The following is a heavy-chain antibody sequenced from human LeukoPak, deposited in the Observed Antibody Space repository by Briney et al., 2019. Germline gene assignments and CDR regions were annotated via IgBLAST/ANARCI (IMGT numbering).Heavy chain of an antibody. CDR2: ILYDGSNK. Sequence: GGSLRLSCAASGFTFSSYAMHWVRQAPGKGLEWVAVILYDGSNKYYADSVKGRFTISRDNSKNTLYLQMNSLRADDTAVYYCAKDPTFYYYDSINYWGQGTLVTVSS. J-gene: IGHJ4*02. CDR1: GFTFSSYA. CDR3: AKDPTFYYYDSINY. D-gene: IGHD3-22*01. V-gene: IGHV3-30-3*01.